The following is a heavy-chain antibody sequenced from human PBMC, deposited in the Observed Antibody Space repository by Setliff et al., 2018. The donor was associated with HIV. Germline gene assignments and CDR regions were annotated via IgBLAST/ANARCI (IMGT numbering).Heavy chain of an antibody. V-gene: IGHV4-34*01. Sequence: SETLSLTCAVYGGSFTDFYWTFIRQSPGKGLEWIGEITHSGSTTYDPSLKSRIAVSVDTSKNQFSLKLTSVTAADMGVYYCARGRKKTLAVSGTRYFDFWGQGTLVTVSS. CDR3: ARGRKKTLAVSGTRYFDF. J-gene: IGHJ4*02. CDR1: GGSFTDFY. D-gene: IGHD6-19*01. CDR2: ITHSGST.